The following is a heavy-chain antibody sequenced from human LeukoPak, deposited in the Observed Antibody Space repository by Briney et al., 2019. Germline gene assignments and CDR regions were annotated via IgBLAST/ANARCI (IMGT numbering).Heavy chain of an antibody. J-gene: IGHJ4*02. CDR2: IYHSGST. Sequence: PSETLSLTCTVSGYSISSGYYWGWIRQPPGKGLEWIGSIYHSGSTYYNPSLKSRVTISVDTSKNQFPLKLSSVTAADTAVYYCARVIRPRITIFGVVIEGFDYWGQGTLVTVSS. D-gene: IGHD3-3*01. CDR1: GYSISSGYY. V-gene: IGHV4-38-2*02. CDR3: ARVIRPRITIFGVVIEGFDY.